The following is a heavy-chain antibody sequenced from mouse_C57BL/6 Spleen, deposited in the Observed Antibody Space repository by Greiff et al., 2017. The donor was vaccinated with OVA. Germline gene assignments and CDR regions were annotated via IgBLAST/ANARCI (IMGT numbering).Heavy chain of an antibody. V-gene: IGHV1-26*01. D-gene: IGHD2-4*01. Sequence: EVQLQQSGPELVKPGASVKISCKASGYTFTDYYMNWVKQSHGQSLEWIGDINPNNGGTSYNQKFKGKATLTVDKSSSTDYMELRSLTSEDSAVYYGARAEDDDGDYAMDYWGQGTSVTVSS. J-gene: IGHJ4*01. CDR1: GYTFTDYY. CDR3: ARAEDDDGDYAMDY. CDR2: INPNNGGT.